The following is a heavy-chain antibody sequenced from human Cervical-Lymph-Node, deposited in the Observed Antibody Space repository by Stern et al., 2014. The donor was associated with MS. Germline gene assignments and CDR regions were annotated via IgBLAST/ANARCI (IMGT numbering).Heavy chain of an antibody. CDR1: GFTFSSYW. Sequence: EVQLVESGGGLVQPGGSLRLSCAASGFTFSSYWMSWVRQAPGKGLGGGANIKQDGSEKYYVDSVKGRFTISRDNAKNSLYLQMNSLRAEDTAVYYCARERFYDFWSGYLLDYWGQGTLVTVSS. CDR3: ARERFYDFWSGYLLDY. D-gene: IGHD3-3*01. CDR2: IKQDGSEK. V-gene: IGHV3-7*03. J-gene: IGHJ4*02.